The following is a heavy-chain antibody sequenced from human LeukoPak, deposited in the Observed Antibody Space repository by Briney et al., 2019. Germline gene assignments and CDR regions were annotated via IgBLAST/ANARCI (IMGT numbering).Heavy chain of an antibody. CDR3: ARAPFHFDGSGFSMDAFDV. J-gene: IGHJ3*01. Sequence: SVKVSCKASGGTFSSHAVSWARQAPGQGLEWMGGTTPIFGSAEYAQKLQDRFTITTDDSTSTAYMILSSLRSEDTAVYYCARAPFHFDGSGFSMDAFDVWGQGTMVTVSS. CDR2: TTPIFGSA. D-gene: IGHD3-22*01. V-gene: IGHV1-69*05. CDR1: GGTFSSHA.